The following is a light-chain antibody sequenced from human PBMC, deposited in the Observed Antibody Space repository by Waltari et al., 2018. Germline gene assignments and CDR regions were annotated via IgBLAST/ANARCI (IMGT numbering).Light chain of an antibody. V-gene: IGKV4-1*01. CDR3: HQYYSTPDT. CDR2: WAS. Sequence: DIVMTQSPDSLAVSLGERATINCKSSQSVLYSANNKNFLAWYQQKPGQPPKLLIYWASFRASGVPERFSGSASGTDFTLTISTRQAEDVAVYDCHQYYSTPDTFGQGTHLEIK. CDR1: QSVLYSANNKNF. J-gene: IGKJ2*01.